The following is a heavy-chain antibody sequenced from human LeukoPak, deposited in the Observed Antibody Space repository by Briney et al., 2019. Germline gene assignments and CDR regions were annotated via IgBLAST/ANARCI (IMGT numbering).Heavy chain of an antibody. CDR1: GFTFDDYG. V-gene: IGHV3-53*01. D-gene: IGHD3-10*01. Sequence: AGGSLRLSCAASGFTFDDYGMSWVRQAPGKGLEWVSVIYRGDSTYYADSVKGRFTISRDNSKNTLYLQMNSLRAEDTAVYYCARGGVNTMLRGVIRYYYMDVWGKGTTVTISS. J-gene: IGHJ6*03. CDR3: ARGGVNTMLRGVIRYYYMDV. CDR2: IYRGDST.